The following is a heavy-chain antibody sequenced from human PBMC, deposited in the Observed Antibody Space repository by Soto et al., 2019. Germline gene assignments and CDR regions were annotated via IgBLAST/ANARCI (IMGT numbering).Heavy chain of an antibody. CDR1: GITFDTYA. CDR3: AKNSGWFNT. D-gene: IGHD3-10*01. J-gene: IGHJ5*02. CDR2: IDGSGGTT. Sequence: PGGSLRLSCAASGITFDTYAMGWVRQAPGKGLDWVSTIDGSGGTTYYADSVKGRFTISRDNSMNTVYLQMNSLRADDTALYYCAKNSGWFNTWGQGALVTVSS. V-gene: IGHV3-23*01.